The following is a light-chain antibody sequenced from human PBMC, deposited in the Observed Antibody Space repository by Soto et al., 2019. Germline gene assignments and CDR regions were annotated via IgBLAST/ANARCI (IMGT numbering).Light chain of an antibody. J-gene: IGKJ1*01. CDR1: QSVSSN. CDR2: GAS. V-gene: IGKV3-15*01. Sequence: EIVMTQSPATLSVSPGERATLSCRASQSVSSNLAWYQQKPGQAPRLLIYGASTRATGMPARFSGSGSGTEFTLTISSPQSEDFAVYYCQLYNNWPPWTFGQGTKVEIK. CDR3: QLYNNWPPWT.